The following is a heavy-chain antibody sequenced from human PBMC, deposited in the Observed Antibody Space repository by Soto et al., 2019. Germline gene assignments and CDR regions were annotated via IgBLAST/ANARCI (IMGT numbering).Heavy chain of an antibody. CDR3: ARGHRSSGKIFDS. CDR2: IKSKSAGGTT. V-gene: IGHV3-15*01. J-gene: IGHJ4*02. D-gene: IGHD3-22*01. Sequence: EVQLVESGVGLVKPGGSVRLSCAASGFTFSNAWMSWVRQAPGKGLEWVGRIKSKSAGGTTEYDAPVKDRFTISRDDSKNTLYLQINSLKIEDTAVYYCARGHRSSGKIFDSWGQGTLVTVSS. CDR1: GFTFSNAW.